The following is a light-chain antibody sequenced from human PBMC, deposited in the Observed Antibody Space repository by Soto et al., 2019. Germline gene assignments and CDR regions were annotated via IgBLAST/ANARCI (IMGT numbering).Light chain of an antibody. CDR1: SSDVGSYNL. CDR3: CSYAGSSTFAYV. J-gene: IGLJ1*01. CDR2: EGS. Sequence: QSALTQPASVSGSPGQSITISCTGTSSDVGSYNLVSWYQQHPGKAPKLRIYEGSKRPSGVSNRFSGSKSGNTASLTISGLQAEDEADYYCCSYAGSSTFAYVFGTGTKLTVL. V-gene: IGLV2-23*03.